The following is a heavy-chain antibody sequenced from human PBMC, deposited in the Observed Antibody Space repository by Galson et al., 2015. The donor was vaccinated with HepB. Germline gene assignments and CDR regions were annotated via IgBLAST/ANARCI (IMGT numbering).Heavy chain of an antibody. CDR1: GFTFSSYW. V-gene: IGHV3-7*03. CDR2: IKQDGSEK. CDR3: ARDTGLLWYYYYGMDV. D-gene: IGHD2-15*01. J-gene: IGHJ6*02. Sequence: SLRLSCAASGFTFSSYWMSWVRQAPGKGLEWVANIKQDGSEKYYVDSVKGRFTISRDNAKNSLYLQMNSLRAEDTAVYYCARDTGLLWYYYYGMDVWGQGTTVTVSS.